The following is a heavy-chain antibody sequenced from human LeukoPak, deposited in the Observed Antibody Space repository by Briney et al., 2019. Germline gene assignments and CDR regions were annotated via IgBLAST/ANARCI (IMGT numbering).Heavy chain of an antibody. J-gene: IGHJ4*02. CDR1: GYSFSSFG. V-gene: IGHV1-18*01. Sequence: GASVKVSCKASGYSFSSFGISWVRQAPGQGLQWMGWISGNNDTRNLAQNFQGRVTMTTDTSTSTAYMELRSLTSDDTAVYYCARDRLPSSFDYWGQGTLVTVSS. CDR2: ISGNNDTR. CDR3: ARDRLPSSFDY.